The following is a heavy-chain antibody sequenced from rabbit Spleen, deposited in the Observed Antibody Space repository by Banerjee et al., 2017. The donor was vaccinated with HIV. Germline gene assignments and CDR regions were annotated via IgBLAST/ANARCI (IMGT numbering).Heavy chain of an antibody. CDR2: IDPVFGIA. CDR1: GFDFGTYY. CDR3: ARDGAGSSYFNL. J-gene: IGHJ4*01. V-gene: IGHV1S7*01. Sequence: QLKESGGGLVQPGGSLKLSCKASGFDFGTYYMSWVRQAPGKGLEWIGYIDPVFGIAVYASWVNGRFTISSHNAQNTLYLQLNSLTAADTATYFCARDGAGSSYFNLWGPGTLVTVS. D-gene: IGHD8-1*01.